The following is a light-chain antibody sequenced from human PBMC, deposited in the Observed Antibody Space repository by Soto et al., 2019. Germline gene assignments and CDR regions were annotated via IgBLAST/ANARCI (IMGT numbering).Light chain of an antibody. CDR3: MKGTHWPIN. Sequence: DVVITQSPRSLPVTLGQAASISCMSNQSLVHSDGIAYFSWFQQRPGRSPRRLIYKVSNRDSGVPARFSGSGSGADFTLKISRVEAEDVGVYYCMKGTHWPINFGQGTRLEIK. CDR1: QSLVHSDGIAY. J-gene: IGKJ5*01. V-gene: IGKV2-30*02. CDR2: KVS.